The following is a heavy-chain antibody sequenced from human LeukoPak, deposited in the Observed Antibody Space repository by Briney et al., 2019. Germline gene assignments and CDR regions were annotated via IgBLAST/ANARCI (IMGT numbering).Heavy chain of an antibody. CDR3: ARAIRDYSRGYSLHFDY. CDR1: GGSFSYYY. D-gene: IGHD3-22*01. Sequence: PSETLSLTCAVSGGSFSYYYWTWIRQPPGKGLEWIGEFNHSGITNYNPSFKSRVTISVDTSKNQFSLNLSSVTAADTAVYYCARAIRDYSRGYSLHFDYWGQGTLVTVSS. V-gene: IGHV4-34*01. CDR2: FNHSGIT. J-gene: IGHJ4*02.